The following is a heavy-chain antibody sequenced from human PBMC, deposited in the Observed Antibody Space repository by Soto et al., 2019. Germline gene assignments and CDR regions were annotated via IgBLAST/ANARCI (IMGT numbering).Heavy chain of an antibody. CDR2: IWYDGSNK. CDR3: ARDYAIAVAGTGDFDY. Sequence: PGGSLRLSCAASGFTFSSYGMHWVRQAPGKGLEWVAVIWYDGSNKYYADSVKGRFTISRDNSKNTLYLQMNSPRAEDTAVYYCARDYAIAVAGTGDFDYWGQGTLVTVSS. D-gene: IGHD6-19*01. J-gene: IGHJ4*02. CDR1: GFTFSSYG. V-gene: IGHV3-33*01.